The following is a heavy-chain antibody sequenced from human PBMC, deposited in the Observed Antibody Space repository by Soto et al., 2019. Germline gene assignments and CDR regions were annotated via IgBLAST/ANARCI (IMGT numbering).Heavy chain of an antibody. CDR3: ARKYCITSTCARSVFDI. V-gene: IGHV5-51*01. CDR1: GYSFTSYW. D-gene: IGHD2-2*01. CDR2: IYPGDSDT. J-gene: IGHJ3*02. Sequence: GESLKISCKGSGYSFTSYWIGWVRQMPGKGLGWMGIIYPGDSDTRYSPSFQGQVTMSADKSISTAYLQWSSLKASDTAMYYCARKYCITSTCARSVFDIWGQGTMVTV.